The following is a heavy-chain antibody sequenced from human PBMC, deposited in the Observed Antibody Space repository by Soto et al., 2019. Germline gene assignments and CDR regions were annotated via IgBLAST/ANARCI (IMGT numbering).Heavy chain of an antibody. V-gene: IGHV1-18*01. J-gene: IGHJ3*02. D-gene: IGHD5-12*01. CDR2: ITTYKADT. Sequence: ASVKVSCKTSGYTFSNSGITCVRHAPGQPLEWLGWITTYKADTNSAQNLQGRVTMATDTSTNTAYLELRSLRSDDTAVYFCATDGPSNSGNLYAFDIWGQGTMVTVSS. CDR1: GYTFSNSG. CDR3: ATDGPSNSGNLYAFDI.